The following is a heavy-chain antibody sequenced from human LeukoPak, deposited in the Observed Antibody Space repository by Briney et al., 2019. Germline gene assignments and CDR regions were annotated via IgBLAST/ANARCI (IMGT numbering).Heavy chain of an antibody. CDR1: GYTFTGYY. CDR3: ARDQYSSSLRPDY. V-gene: IGHV1-2*02. D-gene: IGHD6-6*01. J-gene: IGHJ4*02. Sequence: ASVKVSCKASGYTFTGYYMHWVRQAPGQGLEWMGWINPNSGGTNYAQKFQGRVTMTRDTSTSTVYMELSSLRSEDTAVYYCARDQYSSSLRPDYWGQGTLVTVSS. CDR2: INPNSGGT.